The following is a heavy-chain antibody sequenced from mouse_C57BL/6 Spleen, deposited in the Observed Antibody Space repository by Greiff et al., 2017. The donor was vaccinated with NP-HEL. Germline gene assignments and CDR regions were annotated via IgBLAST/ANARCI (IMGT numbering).Heavy chain of an antibody. CDR1: GYTFTSYW. CDR3: ARRLVDGYAMDY. CDR2: INPSNGGT. Sequence: QVQLQQPGTELVKPGASVKLSCKASGYTFTSYWMHWVKQRPGQGLEWIGNINPSNGGTNYNEKFKSKATLTVDKSSSTAYLQLRSLTSEDSAVYYCARRLVDGYAMDYRGQGTSVTVSS. V-gene: IGHV1-53*01. D-gene: IGHD6-1*01. J-gene: IGHJ4*01.